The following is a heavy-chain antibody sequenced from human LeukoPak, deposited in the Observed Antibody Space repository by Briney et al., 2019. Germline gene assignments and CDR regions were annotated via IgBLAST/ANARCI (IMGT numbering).Heavy chain of an antibody. D-gene: IGHD3-22*01. CDR2: ISAYNGNT. CDR1: GGTFSSYG. CDR3: ARKDSDDSSGYGL. Sequence: EASVKVSCKASGGTFSSYGISWVRQAPGQGLEWMGWISAYNGNTNYAQKLQGRVTMTTDTSTSTAYMELRSLRSDDTAVYYCARKDSDDSSGYGLWGQGTLVTVSS. J-gene: IGHJ4*02. V-gene: IGHV1-18*01.